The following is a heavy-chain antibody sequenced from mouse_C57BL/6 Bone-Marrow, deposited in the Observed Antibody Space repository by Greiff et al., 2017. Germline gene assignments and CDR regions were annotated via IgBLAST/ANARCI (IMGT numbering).Heavy chain of an antibody. CDR1: GYAFSSSW. J-gene: IGHJ2*01. V-gene: IGHV1-82*01. CDR3: ARSHYTVKYSDY. CDR2: IYPGDGGT. D-gene: IGHD1-2*01. Sequence: VQLQESGPELVKPGASVKISCKASGYAFSSSWMNWVKQRPGKGLEWIGRIYPGDGGTNYNGKLKGKATLTADKSSSTAYMKLSSLTSEDSAVYFCARSHYTVKYSDYWGQGTTLTVSS.